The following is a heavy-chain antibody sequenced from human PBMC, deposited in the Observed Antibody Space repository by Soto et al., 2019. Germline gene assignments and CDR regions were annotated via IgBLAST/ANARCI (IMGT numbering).Heavy chain of an antibody. CDR3: ARGGIAARRDIFDY. CDR1: GGSFSGYY. J-gene: IGHJ4*02. Sequence: SETLSLTCAVYGGSFSGYYWSWIRQPPGKGLEWIGEINHSGSTNYNPSLKSRVTISVDTSKNQFSLKLSSVTAADTAVYYCARGGIAARRDIFDYWGQRTPVTVSS. D-gene: IGHD6-6*01. CDR2: INHSGST. V-gene: IGHV4-34*01.